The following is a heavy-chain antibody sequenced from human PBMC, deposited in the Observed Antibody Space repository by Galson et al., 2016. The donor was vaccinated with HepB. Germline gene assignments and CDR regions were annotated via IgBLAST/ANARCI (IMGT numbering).Heavy chain of an antibody. Sequence: SLRLSCAASGFTFSSFGMYWVRHAPGKGLEWVAVIWYDGSNKYYADSVKGRFTISRDNSKNTLYLQMNSLRAEDTAVYYCARDRDTILSYYGMDAWGQGTTVTVAS. CDR2: IWYDGSNK. V-gene: IGHV3-33*01. J-gene: IGHJ6*02. CDR3: ARDRDTILSYYGMDA. CDR1: GFTFSSFG. D-gene: IGHD3-9*01.